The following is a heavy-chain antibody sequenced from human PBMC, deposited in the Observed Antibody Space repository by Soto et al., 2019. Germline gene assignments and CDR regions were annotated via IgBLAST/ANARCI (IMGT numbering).Heavy chain of an antibody. Sequence: QVQLVESGPGLVKPSQTLSLTCSVSGDSISSGDYFWAWIRQPPGQALEYIGYIYKSATTYYNPSFESRVAISLDTSKSQFSLNVTSVTAADTAVYFCARGRYCLTGRCFPNWFDSWGQGTLVTVSS. CDR1: GDSISSGDYF. D-gene: IGHD2-15*01. V-gene: IGHV4-30-4*01. CDR3: ARGRYCLTGRCFPNWFDS. CDR2: IYKSATT. J-gene: IGHJ5*01.